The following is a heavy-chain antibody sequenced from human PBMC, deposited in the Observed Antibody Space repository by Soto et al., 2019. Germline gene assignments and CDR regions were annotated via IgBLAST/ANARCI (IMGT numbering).Heavy chain of an antibody. J-gene: IGHJ5*02. CDR2: IYYSGST. CDR3: VRALAGFCSGGSCYPIYFDP. CDR1: SGSISTYY. D-gene: IGHD2-15*01. Sequence: PSETLSLTCTVSSGSISTYYWSWIRQPPGKGLEWIGYIYYSGSTNYNPSLKSRVAISVDTSKKQFSLKLISVTAADTAVYYCVRALAGFCSGGSCYPIYFDPWAQGTVVTVSS. V-gene: IGHV4-59*12.